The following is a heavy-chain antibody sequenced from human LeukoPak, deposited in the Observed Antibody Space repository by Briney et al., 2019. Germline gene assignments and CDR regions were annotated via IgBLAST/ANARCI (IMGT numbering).Heavy chain of an antibody. V-gene: IGHV1-2*06. D-gene: IGHD3-10*01. CDR3: ARAMDYYYGSGSYYDPLAFDI. Sequence: ASVKVSCKASGYTFTGYYMHWVRQAPGQGLEWMGQINPNSGGTNYAQKFQGRVTMTRDTSISTAYMELSGLRSDDTAVYYCARAMDYYYGSGSYYDPLAFDIWGQGTMVTVSS. CDR1: GYTFTGYY. CDR2: INPNSGGT. J-gene: IGHJ3*02.